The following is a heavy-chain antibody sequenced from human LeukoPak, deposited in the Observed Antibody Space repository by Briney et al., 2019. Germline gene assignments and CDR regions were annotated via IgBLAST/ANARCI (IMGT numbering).Heavy chain of an antibody. D-gene: IGHD3-10*01. V-gene: IGHV4-38-2*02. Sequence: SETLSLTCTVSGYSISTGYYWDWIRQPPGKGLEWIGTFYRGGSTYYNPSLKSRVTISVDTSKNQFSLKLNSVTAADTAVYYCAKSNGYGLIDIWGQGTMVTVSS. CDR1: GYSISTGYY. CDR3: AKSNGYGLIDI. CDR2: FYRGGST. J-gene: IGHJ3*02.